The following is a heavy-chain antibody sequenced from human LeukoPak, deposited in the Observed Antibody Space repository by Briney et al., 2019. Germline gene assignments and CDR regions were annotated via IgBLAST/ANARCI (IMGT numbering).Heavy chain of an antibody. D-gene: IGHD7-27*01. CDR3: ASGTGDPLDY. V-gene: IGHV4-31*03. CDR1: GGSISSGGYY. J-gene: IGHJ4*02. Sequence: SETLSLTCTVSGGSISSGGYYWSWIRQHPGKGLEWIGYIYYSGSTYYNPSLKSRVTISLDTSKNQFSLKLSSVTAADTAVYYCASGTGDPLDYWGQGTLVTVSS. CDR2: IYYSGST.